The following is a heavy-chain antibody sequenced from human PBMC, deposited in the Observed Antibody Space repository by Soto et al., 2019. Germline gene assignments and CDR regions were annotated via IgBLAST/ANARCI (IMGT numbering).Heavy chain of an antibody. Sequence: ASVKVSCKTSGYTFTGHYIHWVRQAPQQGPEWMGEIGPESGATRYAEKFRGRVTMTMDTSITTVYMDLKNLSPDDTAVYYCGRGRSGQIVVFYWGQGTPVTVSS. D-gene: IGHD1-26*01. CDR3: GRGRSGQIVVFY. J-gene: IGHJ4*02. CDR2: IGPESGAT. CDR1: GYTFTGHY. V-gene: IGHV1-2*02.